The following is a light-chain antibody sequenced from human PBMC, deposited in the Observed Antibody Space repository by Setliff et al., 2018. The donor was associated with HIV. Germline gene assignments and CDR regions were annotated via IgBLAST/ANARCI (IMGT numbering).Light chain of an antibody. V-gene: IGLV1-40*01. CDR1: SSNIGAGHD. CDR3: HSYDNSLSAPYV. CDR2: RTT. Sequence: QSVLTQPPSVSRTPGQMVTSSCTGSSSNIGAGHDIHWSQQVPGTAPKLLIYRTTNRPSGVPDRFSGSKSGASASLAITGLQAEDEAAYYFHSYDNSLSAPYVFGPGTKVTVL. J-gene: IGLJ1*01.